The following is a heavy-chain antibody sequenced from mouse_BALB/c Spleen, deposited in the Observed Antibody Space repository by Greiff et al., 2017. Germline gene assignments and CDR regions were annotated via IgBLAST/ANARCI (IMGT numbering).Heavy chain of an antibody. CDR3: AKVRRGYFDY. V-gene: IGHV5-15*02. CDR2: ISNLAYSI. D-gene: IGHD2-12*01. CDR1: GFTFSDYG. J-gene: IGHJ2*01. Sequence: EVQGVESGGGLVQPGGSRKLSCAASGFTFSDYGMAWVRQAPGKGPEWVAFISNLAYSIYYADTVTGRFTISRENAKNTLYLEMSSLRSEDTAMYYCAKVRRGYFDYWGQGTTLTVSS.